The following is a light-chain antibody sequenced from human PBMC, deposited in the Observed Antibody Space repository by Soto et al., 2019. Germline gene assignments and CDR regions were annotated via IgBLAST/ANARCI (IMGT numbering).Light chain of an antibody. CDR3: QQYDSVFT. V-gene: IGKV1-33*01. CDR2: GAS. CDR1: ERINNY. Sequence: DIQMTQSPSSRSASVGDRVTITCRASERINNYLNWYQQKPGKAPKLLIYGASNLETGVPSRFSGSGSGTDFTFTISSLQAEDIATYFCQQYDSVFTFGQGTRLEIK. J-gene: IGKJ5*01.